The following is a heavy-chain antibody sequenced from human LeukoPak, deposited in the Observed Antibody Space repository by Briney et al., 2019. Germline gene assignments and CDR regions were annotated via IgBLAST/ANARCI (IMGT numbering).Heavy chain of an antibody. CDR1: GXTFSSHW. CDR3: ARGARGAVNDYFDY. D-gene: IGHD3-10*01. J-gene: IGHJ4*02. Sequence: PGGSLRLACAASGXTFSSHWMHWVRQAPGKGLVWVSHISSDGSNTRYADSVKGRFTISRDNAKNTLYLQVNSLRAEDTAVYYCARGARGAVNDYFDYWGQGSLVTVSS. V-gene: IGHV3-74*01. CDR2: ISSDGSNT.